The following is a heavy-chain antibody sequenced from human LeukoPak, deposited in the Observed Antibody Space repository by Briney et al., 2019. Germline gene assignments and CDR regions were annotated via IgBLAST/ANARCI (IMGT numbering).Heavy chain of an antibody. V-gene: IGHV6-1*01. CDR3: ARGAWSSSWSGDDAFDI. Sequence: SQTLSLTCAISGDSVSSNSAAWNWIRQSPSRGLEWLGRTYYRSKWYNDYAVSVKSRVTINPDTSKNQFSLQLNSVTPEDTAVYYCARGAWSSSWSGDDAFDIWGQGTMVTVSS. CDR2: TYYRSKWYN. J-gene: IGHJ3*02. CDR1: GDSVSSNSAA. D-gene: IGHD6-13*01.